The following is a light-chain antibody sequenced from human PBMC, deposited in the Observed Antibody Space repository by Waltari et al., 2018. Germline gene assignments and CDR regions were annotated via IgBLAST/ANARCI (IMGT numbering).Light chain of an antibody. CDR1: RSVLYNSNNKNY. CDR3: QQYYSSPIS. J-gene: IGKJ5*01. CDR2: WAS. Sequence: EIVMTQSPDSLAVSLGERAAINCKSSRSVLYNSNNKNYLAWYQQKPRQPPKLLINWASSRESGVPDPFSGSGSGTDFTLTISSLQAEDVAVYYCQQYYSSPISFGQGTRLEIK. V-gene: IGKV4-1*01.